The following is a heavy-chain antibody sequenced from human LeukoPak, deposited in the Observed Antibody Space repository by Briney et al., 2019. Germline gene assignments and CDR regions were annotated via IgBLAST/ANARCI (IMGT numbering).Heavy chain of an antibody. CDR3: ARSNYGSGGLYYYYGMDV. D-gene: IGHD3-10*01. CDR2: IGTAGDT. J-gene: IGHJ6*02. CDR1: GFTFSSYD. V-gene: IGHV3-13*01. Sequence: GGSLRLSCAASGFTFSSYDMHWVRQATGKGLEWVSAIGTAGDTYYPGSVKGRFTISRENAKNSLYLQMNSLRAGDTAVYYCARSNYGSGGLYYYYGMDVWGQGTLVTVSS.